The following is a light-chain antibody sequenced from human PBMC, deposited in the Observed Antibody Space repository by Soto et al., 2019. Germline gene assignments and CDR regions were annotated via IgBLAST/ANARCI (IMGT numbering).Light chain of an antibody. J-gene: IGKJ1*01. Sequence: EIVLTQSPATLSLSPGERATLSCRASQSVSRYLAWYQQRPGQAPRLLIYDTSNRVTGIPARFSGSGSGTDFTLTINSLAPEDFAIYYCHQRQSWPRTFGQGTKVDIK. CDR2: DTS. V-gene: IGKV3-11*01. CDR1: QSVSRY. CDR3: HQRQSWPRT.